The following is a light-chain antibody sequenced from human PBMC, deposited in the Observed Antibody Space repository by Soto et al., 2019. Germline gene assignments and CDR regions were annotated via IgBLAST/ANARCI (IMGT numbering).Light chain of an antibody. J-gene: IGKJ5*01. Sequence: EIVLTQSPGTLSLSPGERATLSCRASQSVTSNYLAWYQQKPGQAPRLLVYGASSRATGISDRFSGSGPGTDFTLTISRLEPEDFAVYYCQHYVSPPITFGQGTRLEIK. CDR1: QSVTSNY. CDR3: QHYVSPPIT. V-gene: IGKV3-20*01. CDR2: GAS.